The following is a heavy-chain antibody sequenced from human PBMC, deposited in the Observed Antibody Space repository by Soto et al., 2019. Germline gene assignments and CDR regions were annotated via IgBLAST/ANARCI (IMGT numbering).Heavy chain of an antibody. CDR1: GFTFTIYW. V-gene: IGHV5-51*01. CDR2: IFPDDSDT. Sequence: PGESLKISCKGSGFTFTIYWIAWVRQMPGKGLEWMGIIFPDDSDTRYSPSFQGQVTISADKSISTAYLQWSSLKASDTAMYYCARKGKNSRGQYWLDPWGQGTLVTVS. D-gene: IGHD2-15*01. CDR3: ARKGKNSRGQYWLDP. J-gene: IGHJ5*02.